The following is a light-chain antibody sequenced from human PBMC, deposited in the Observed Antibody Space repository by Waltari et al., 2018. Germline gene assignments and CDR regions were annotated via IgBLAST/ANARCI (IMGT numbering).Light chain of an antibody. CDR3: QSFDNMLSGGVV. CDR1: TSNTGAGQD. Sequence: QSVLTQPPSVSGTPGQRVTISCSGTTSNTGAGQDVHRYQHLPGTAPKLPIYGNNNRPSGVPDRFSGSKSGTSASLAITGLQADDEADYFCQSFDNMLSGGVVFGGGTKLAVL. V-gene: IGLV1-40*01. J-gene: IGLJ2*01. CDR2: GNN.